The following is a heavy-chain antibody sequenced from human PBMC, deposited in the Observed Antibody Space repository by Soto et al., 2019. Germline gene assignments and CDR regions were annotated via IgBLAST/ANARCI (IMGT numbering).Heavy chain of an antibody. V-gene: IGHV1-18*01. CDR2: ISAYNGNT. CDR3: ARVVRIAAAGQGWFDP. CDR1: GYTFTSYG. D-gene: IGHD6-13*01. Sequence: GXSVKVSCEASGYTFTSYGISWVRQAPGQGLEWMGWISAYNGNTNYAQKLQGRVTMTTDTSTSTAYMELRSLRSDDTAVYYCARVVRIAAAGQGWFDPWGQGSLVTVSS. J-gene: IGHJ5*02.